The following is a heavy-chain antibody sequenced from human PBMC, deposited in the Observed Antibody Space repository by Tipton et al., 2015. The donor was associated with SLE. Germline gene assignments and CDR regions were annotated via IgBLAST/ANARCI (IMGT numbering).Heavy chain of an antibody. J-gene: IGHJ4*02. CDR2: IRSKAYGGTT. V-gene: IGHV3-49*04. Sequence: SLRLSCTASGFTFGVYAMSWVRQASGKGLEWVGFIRSKAYGGTTECAASVKGRFTISRDDSKSIAYLQMNSLKTEDTAVYYCTKWGYWGQGTLVTVSS. CDR1: GFTFGVYA. CDR3: TKWGY. D-gene: IGHD2-8*01.